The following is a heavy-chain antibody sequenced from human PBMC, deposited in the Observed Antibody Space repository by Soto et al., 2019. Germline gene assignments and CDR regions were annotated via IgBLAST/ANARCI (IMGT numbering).Heavy chain of an antibody. CDR3: ARAPFSYYYDSSSYYYGMDV. CDR1: GYTFTCYY. V-gene: IGHV1-2*02. J-gene: IGHJ6*02. D-gene: IGHD3-22*01. Sequence: ASVKVSCNASGYTFTCYYMHWVRQAPGQGLEWMGWINPNSGGTNYAQKFQGRVTMTRDTSISTAYMELSRLRSDDTAVYYCARAPFSYYYDSSSYYYGMDVWGQGTTVTVSS. CDR2: INPNSGGT.